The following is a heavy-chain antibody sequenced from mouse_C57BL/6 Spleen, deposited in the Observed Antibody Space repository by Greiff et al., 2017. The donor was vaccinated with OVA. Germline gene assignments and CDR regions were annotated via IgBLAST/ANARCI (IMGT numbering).Heavy chain of an antibody. D-gene: IGHD1-1*01. CDR3: ARGLREFDY. V-gene: IGHV1-69*01. CDR1: GYIFTSYW. CDR2: IDPSDSYT. J-gene: IGHJ2*01. Sequence: QVQLQQPGAELVMPGASVKLSCKASGYIFTSYWMHWVKQRPGQGLEWIGEIDPSDSYTNYNQKFKGKSTLTVDKSSSTAYMQLSSLTSEDSAVYYCARGLREFDYWGQGTTLTVSS.